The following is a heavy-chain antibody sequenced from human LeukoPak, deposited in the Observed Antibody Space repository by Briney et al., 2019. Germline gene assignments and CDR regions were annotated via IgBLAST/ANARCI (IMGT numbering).Heavy chain of an antibody. D-gene: IGHD6-6*01. Sequence: SETLSLTCAVYGGSFSGYYWSWIRQPPGKGLEWIGEINHSGSTNYNPSLKSRVTISVDTSKNQFSLKLSSVTAADTAVYYCAREGGSSSSNFYFDYWGQGTLVTVSS. J-gene: IGHJ4*02. CDR2: INHSGST. CDR1: GGSFSGYY. V-gene: IGHV4-34*01. CDR3: AREGGSSSSNFYFDY.